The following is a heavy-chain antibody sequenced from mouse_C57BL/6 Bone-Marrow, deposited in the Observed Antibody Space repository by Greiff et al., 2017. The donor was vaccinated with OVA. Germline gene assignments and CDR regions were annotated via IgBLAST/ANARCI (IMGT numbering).Heavy chain of an antibody. J-gene: IGHJ2*01. CDR3: ARSPFITTVVADY. Sequence: QVQLKESGAELVRPGTSVKVSCKASGYAFTNYLIEWVKQRPGQGLEWIGVINPGSGGTNYNEKFKGKATLTADKSSSTAYMQLSSLTSEDSAVYVCARSPFITTVVADYWGQGTTLTVSS. CDR2: INPGSGGT. CDR1: GYAFTNYL. V-gene: IGHV1-54*01. D-gene: IGHD1-1*01.